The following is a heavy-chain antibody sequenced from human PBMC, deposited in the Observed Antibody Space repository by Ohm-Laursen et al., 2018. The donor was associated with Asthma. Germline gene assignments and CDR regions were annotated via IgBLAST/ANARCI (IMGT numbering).Heavy chain of an antibody. V-gene: IGHV3-48*04. CDR3: ARDPYCGGDCYWFDP. CDR2: ISSSSSTI. Sequence: SLRLSCSASEFTFSLYSMNWVRQAPGKGLEWVPYISSSSSTIYYANSVKGRFTISRDNAKNSLYLQMNSLRAEDTAVYYCARDPYCGGDCYWFDPWGQGTLVTVSS. J-gene: IGHJ5*02. D-gene: IGHD2-21*01. CDR1: EFTFSLYS.